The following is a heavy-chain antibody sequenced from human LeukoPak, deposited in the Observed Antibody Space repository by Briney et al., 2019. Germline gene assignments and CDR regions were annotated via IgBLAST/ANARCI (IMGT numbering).Heavy chain of an antibody. J-gene: IGHJ4*02. Sequence: GASVKVSCKVSEYTLTELSMHWVRQAPGEGLEWMGGFDPEDGETIYAQKFQGRVTLTTDTSTSTAYMELRSLRSDDSAVYYCLARLKPLRAGASEDDFDYWGQGTLVTVSS. CDR3: LARLKPLRAGASEDDFDY. V-gene: IGHV1-24*01. D-gene: IGHD6-6*01. CDR2: FDPEDGET. CDR1: EYTLTELS.